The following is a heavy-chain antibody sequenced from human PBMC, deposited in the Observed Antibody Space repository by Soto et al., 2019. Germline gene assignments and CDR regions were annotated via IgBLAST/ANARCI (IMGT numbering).Heavy chain of an antibody. CDR1: GFTFSSYA. Sequence: GSLRLSCAASGFTFSSYAMSWVRQAPGKGLEWVSVISGSGGSTYYAESVKGRFTISRDNSKNTLYLQMNSLRAEDTAVYYCAKRTSGWYFDYWGQGTLVTVSS. V-gene: IGHV3-23*01. J-gene: IGHJ4*02. CDR2: ISGSGGST. D-gene: IGHD6-19*01. CDR3: AKRTSGWYFDY.